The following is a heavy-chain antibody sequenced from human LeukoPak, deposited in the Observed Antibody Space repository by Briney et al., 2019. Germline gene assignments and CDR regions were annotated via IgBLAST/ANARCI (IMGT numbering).Heavy chain of an antibody. J-gene: IGHJ6*03. D-gene: IGHD3-10*01. Sequence: PSETLSLTCAVYGGSFSGYYWSWIRQPPGKGLEWIGEINHSGSTNYNPSLKSRVTISVDTSKNQFSLKLSSVTAADTAVYYCARIMVRGGPYYYYYYMDVWGKGTTVTISS. CDR2: INHSGST. CDR3: ARIMVRGGPYYYYYYMDV. CDR1: GGSFSGYY. V-gene: IGHV4-34*01.